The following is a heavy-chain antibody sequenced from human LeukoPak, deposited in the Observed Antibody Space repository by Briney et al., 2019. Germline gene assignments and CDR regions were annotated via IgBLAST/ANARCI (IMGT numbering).Heavy chain of an antibody. J-gene: IGHJ6*02. CDR3: ARHLGPMDV. Sequence: SETLSLTCAVYGGSFSGYYWSWIRQPPGKGLEWIGEINHSGSTNYNPSPKSRVTISVDTSKKHFSLNLSSVTAADTAVYYCARHLGPMDVWGQGTTVTVSS. CDR2: INHSGST. D-gene: IGHD3-3*02. CDR1: GGSFSGYY. V-gene: IGHV4-34*01.